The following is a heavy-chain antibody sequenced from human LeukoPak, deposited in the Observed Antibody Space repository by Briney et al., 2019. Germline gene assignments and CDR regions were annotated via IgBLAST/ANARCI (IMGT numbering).Heavy chain of an antibody. J-gene: IGHJ1*01. V-gene: IGHV3-23*01. CDR1: GFTFSSYV. Sequence: PGGSLRLSCAASGFTFSSYVMSWVRQAPGKGLEWVSGISGSGGSTYADSVKGRFTTSRDNSKNTLHLQMNSLRAEGTAVYYCAKEGRVGASVYFQHWGQGTLVTVSS. D-gene: IGHD1-26*01. CDR3: AKEGRVGASVYFQH. CDR2: ISGSGGST.